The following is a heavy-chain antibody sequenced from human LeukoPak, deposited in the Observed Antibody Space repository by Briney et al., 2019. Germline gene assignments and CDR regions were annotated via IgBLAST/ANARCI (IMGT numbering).Heavy chain of an antibody. Sequence: GGSLRLSCAASGFTFDDYAMHWVRQAPGKGLEWVSGISWSSGSIGYADSVKGRLTITRDKAKNSLYLQMNSLRAEDTALYYCAKDLSALLPGAHNYMDVWGKGTTVTISS. CDR3: AKDLSALLPGAHNYMDV. D-gene: IGHD3-3*02. CDR2: ISWSSGSI. CDR1: GFTFDDYA. V-gene: IGHV3-9*01. J-gene: IGHJ6*03.